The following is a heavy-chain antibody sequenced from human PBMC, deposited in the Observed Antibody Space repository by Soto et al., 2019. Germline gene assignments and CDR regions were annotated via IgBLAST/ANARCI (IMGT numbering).Heavy chain of an antibody. CDR1: GFTFSSYA. J-gene: IGHJ4*02. V-gene: IGHV3-23*01. Sequence: EVQLLESGGGLVQPGGSLRLSFAASGFTFSSYAMRWVRQAPGKGLEWVSAISGSGDSTYYADSVKGRFTVSRDNSKNTLYLQMNSLRAEDTAVYYCARRGSGGYYDYWGQGTLVTVSS. D-gene: IGHD6-19*01. CDR3: ARRGSGGYYDY. CDR2: ISGSGDST.